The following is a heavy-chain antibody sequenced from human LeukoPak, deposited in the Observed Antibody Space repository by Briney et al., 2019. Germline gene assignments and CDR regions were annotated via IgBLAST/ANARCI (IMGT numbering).Heavy chain of an antibody. J-gene: IGHJ4*02. V-gene: IGHV3-9*01. CDR1: GFTVSSNY. Sequence: GGSLRLSCAASGFTVSSNYMSWVRQAPGKGLEWVSGISWNSGSIGYADSVKGRFTISRDNAKNSLYLQMNSLRAEDTALYYCAKASTYYYGSGSYYTLFDYWGQGTLVTVSS. CDR2: ISWNSGSI. D-gene: IGHD3-10*01. CDR3: AKASTYYYGSGSYYTLFDY.